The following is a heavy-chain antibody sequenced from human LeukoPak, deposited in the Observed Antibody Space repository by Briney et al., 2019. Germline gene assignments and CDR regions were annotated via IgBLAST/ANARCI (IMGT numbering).Heavy chain of an antibody. Sequence: ASVKVSCKASGYTFTGYYMHWVRQAPGQGLEWMGWINPNSGGTNYAQKFQGRGTMTRDTSISTAYMELSRLRSDDTAVYYCARVRLRYSLFDYWGQGTLVTVSS. V-gene: IGHV1-2*02. J-gene: IGHJ4*02. CDR3: ARVRLRYSLFDY. D-gene: IGHD3-9*01. CDR2: INPNSGGT. CDR1: GYTFTGYY.